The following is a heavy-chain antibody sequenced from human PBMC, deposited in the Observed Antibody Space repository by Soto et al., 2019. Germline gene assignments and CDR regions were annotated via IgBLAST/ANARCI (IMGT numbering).Heavy chain of an antibody. CDR3: ARAPRGNYGYPSYFDY. CDR2: IYYSGST. Sequence: SETLSLTCTVSGGSVSSGSHYWSWIRQPPGKGLECIGYIYYSGSTNYNPSLKSRVTISVDTSKNQFSLKLSSVTAADTAVYYCARAPRGNYGYPSYFDYWGQGTLVTVSS. D-gene: IGHD3-10*01. V-gene: IGHV4-61*01. J-gene: IGHJ4*02. CDR1: GGSVSSGSHY.